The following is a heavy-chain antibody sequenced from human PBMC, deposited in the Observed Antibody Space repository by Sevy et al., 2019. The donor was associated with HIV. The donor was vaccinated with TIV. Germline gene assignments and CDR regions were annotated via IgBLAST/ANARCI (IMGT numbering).Heavy chain of an antibody. J-gene: IGHJ4*02. D-gene: IGHD5-18*01. CDR3: ARGKTGYGYALSY. Sequence: GGSLRLSCAASRFTVNNNYMTWVRQAPGKGLEGISMIYSDATTYHADSVKDRFNISRDNSKNMLYLQMNNLGVEDTAVYYCARGKTGYGYALSYWGQGTLVTVSS. CDR1: RFTVNNNY. V-gene: IGHV3-66*01. CDR2: IYSDATT.